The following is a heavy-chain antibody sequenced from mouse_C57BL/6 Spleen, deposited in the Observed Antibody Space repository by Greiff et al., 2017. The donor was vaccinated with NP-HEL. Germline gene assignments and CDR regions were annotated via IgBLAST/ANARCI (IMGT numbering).Heavy chain of an antibody. CDR1: GYTFTTYP. Sequence: QVQLQQSGAELVKPGASVKMSCKASGYTFTTYPIEWMKQNHGKSLEWIGNFHPYNDDTKYNEKFKGKATLTVDKSSSTVYLALSRITSDDSAVYYCAREDGYYDYFDYWGQGTTLTVSS. D-gene: IGHD2-3*01. CDR2: FHPYNDDT. J-gene: IGHJ2*01. V-gene: IGHV1-47*01. CDR3: AREDGYYDYFDY.